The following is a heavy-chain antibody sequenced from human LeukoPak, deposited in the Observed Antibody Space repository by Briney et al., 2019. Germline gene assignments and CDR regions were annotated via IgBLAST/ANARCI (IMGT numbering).Heavy chain of an antibody. Sequence: SVKVSCKASGGTFSSYAISWVRQAPGQGLEWMGRIIPILGIANYAQKFQGRVTITADKSTSTAYMELSSLRSEDTAVYYCARKEQLVGALTYWGQGTLVTVSS. J-gene: IGHJ4*02. CDR1: GGTFSSYA. CDR3: ARKEQLVGALTY. CDR2: IIPILGIA. V-gene: IGHV1-69*04. D-gene: IGHD6-6*01.